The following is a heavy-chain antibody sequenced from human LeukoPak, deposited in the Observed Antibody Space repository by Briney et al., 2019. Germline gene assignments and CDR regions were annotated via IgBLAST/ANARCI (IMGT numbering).Heavy chain of an antibody. CDR3: ASLRYYGSGSYYYYYYMDV. CDR1: GGSVSSRSSY. CDR2: IYYSGST. V-gene: IGHV4-39*01. J-gene: IGHJ6*03. Sequence: SETLSLTCTVSGGSVSSRSSYWGWIRQPPGKGLEWVGIIYYSGSTYYNPSLKSRVTISVDTSRNQFSLKLSSVTAADTAVYYCASLRYYGSGSYYYYYYMDVWGKGTTVTISS. D-gene: IGHD3-10*01.